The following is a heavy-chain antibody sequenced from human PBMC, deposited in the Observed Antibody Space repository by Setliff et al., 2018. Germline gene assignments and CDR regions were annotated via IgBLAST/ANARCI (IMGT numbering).Heavy chain of an antibody. CDR2: IIPVLGMT. CDR3: ATEGAYYDSHSHMDV. D-gene: IGHD3-16*01. Sequence: GASVKVSCKASGDPFNAYGVSWVRQAPGQGLEWMGAIIPVLGMTDYAQKFQGRLTITADQSTTTVYMELSSLSHDDTAVYYCATEGAYYDSHSHMDVWGKGTTVTVSS. J-gene: IGHJ6*03. V-gene: IGHV1-69*10. CDR1: GDPFNAYG.